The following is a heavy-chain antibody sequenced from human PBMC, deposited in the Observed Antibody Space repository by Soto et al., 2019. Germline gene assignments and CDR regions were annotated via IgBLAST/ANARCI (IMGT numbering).Heavy chain of an antibody. CDR3: ARRRGGGSYNAFDI. V-gene: IGHV5-51*01. J-gene: IGHJ3*02. CDR1: GYTFSNYW. Sequence: PGESLKISCKGSGYTFSNYWIDWVRQMPGKGLEWMGIIYPGDSDTRYSPSFQGQVTISVDKSITTAYLQWSSLKASDTAMYYCARRRGGGSYNAFDIWGQGTMVTVS. D-gene: IGHD1-26*01. CDR2: IYPGDSDT.